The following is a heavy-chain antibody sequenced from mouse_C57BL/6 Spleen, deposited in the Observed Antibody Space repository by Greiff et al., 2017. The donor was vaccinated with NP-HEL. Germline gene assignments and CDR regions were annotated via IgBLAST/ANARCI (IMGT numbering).Heavy chain of an antibody. CDR3: ADYYGSSYSWYFDV. J-gene: IGHJ1*03. Sequence: EVKLMESGPGLVKPSQSLSLTCSVTGYSITSGYYWNWIRQFPGNKLEWMGYISYDGSNNYNPSLKNRISITRDTSKNQFFLKLNSVTTEDTATYYCADYYGSSYSWYFDVWGTGTTVTVSS. CDR1: GYSITSGYY. CDR2: ISYDGSN. D-gene: IGHD1-1*01. V-gene: IGHV3-6*01.